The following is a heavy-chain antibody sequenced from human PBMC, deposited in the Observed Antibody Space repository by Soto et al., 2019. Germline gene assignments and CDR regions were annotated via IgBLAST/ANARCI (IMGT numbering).Heavy chain of an antibody. V-gene: IGHV3-48*02. J-gene: IGHJ6*02. CDR2: ISSRSYTI. D-gene: IGHD6-6*01. CDR1: GFSFSTYS. CDR3: ARGGSSSDNGMDV. Sequence: EVQLVESGGGLVQPGGPLRLSCAASGFSFSTYSMNWVRKAPGKGLEWVSYISSRSYTIYYVDSVKVRFTISRDNAKNSLYLQMNSLRDEDTAVYYCARGGSSSDNGMDVWGQGTTVTVSS.